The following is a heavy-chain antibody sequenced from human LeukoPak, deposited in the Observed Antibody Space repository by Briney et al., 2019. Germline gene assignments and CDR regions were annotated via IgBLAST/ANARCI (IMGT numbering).Heavy chain of an antibody. CDR3: ARALYGGNSVRWFDP. CDR2: MYSSGTI. J-gene: IGHJ5*02. CDR1: GGSVSGSYY. V-gene: IGHV4-61*01. Sequence: SETLSLTCAVSGGSVSGSYYWNWIRQPPGKGLEWIGYMYSSGTINYNPSLKSRVTISVDTSKNQFSLKLSSVTAADTAVYYCARALYGGNSVRWFDPWGQGTLVTVSS. D-gene: IGHD4-23*01.